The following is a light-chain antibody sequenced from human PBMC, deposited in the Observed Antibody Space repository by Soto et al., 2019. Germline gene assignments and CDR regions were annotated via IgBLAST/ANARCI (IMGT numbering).Light chain of an antibody. CDR3: QSYDTNNPVV. J-gene: IGLJ2*01. CDR2: EDN. V-gene: IGLV6-57*04. CDR1: SGSIASNY. Sequence: NFMLTQPHSVSESPGKTVTISCTRSSGSIASNYLQGYQQRPGSAPATVIYEDNERPSGVPDRFSGSIDSSSNSASLTISGLKTEDEADYYCQSYDTNNPVVFGGGTKLTVL.